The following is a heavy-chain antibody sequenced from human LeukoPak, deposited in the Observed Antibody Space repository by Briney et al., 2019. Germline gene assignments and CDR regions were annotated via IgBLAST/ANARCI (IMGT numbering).Heavy chain of an antibody. D-gene: IGHD6-13*01. Sequence: GGSLRLSCAASGFTFDDHGVSWVRQAPGKGLELVSGINWNGDSTGYADSVKGRFTISRDNAKNSLYLQMNSLRAEDTALYHCTRGNVAAATAILYFDYWGQGTLVTVSS. CDR3: TRGNVAAATAILYFDY. CDR2: INWNGDST. V-gene: IGHV3-20*01. CDR1: GFTFDDHG. J-gene: IGHJ4*02.